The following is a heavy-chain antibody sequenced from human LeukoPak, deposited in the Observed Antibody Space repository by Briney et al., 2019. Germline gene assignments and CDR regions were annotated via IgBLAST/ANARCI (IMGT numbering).Heavy chain of an antibody. D-gene: IGHD3-22*01. V-gene: IGHV3-48*01. J-gene: IGHJ4*02. Sequence: GGSLRLSCAASGFTFSSYSMNWVRQAPGKGLEWVSYISSSSSTIYYADSVKGRFTISRDNAKNSLYLQMNSLRAEDTAVYYCARDCSASSSDYYPLGYWGQGTLVTVSS. CDR2: ISSSSSTI. CDR1: GFTFSSYS. CDR3: ARDCSASSSDYYPLGY.